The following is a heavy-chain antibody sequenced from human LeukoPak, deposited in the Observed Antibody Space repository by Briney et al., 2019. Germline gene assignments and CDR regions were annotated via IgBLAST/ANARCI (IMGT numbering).Heavy chain of an antibody. Sequence: GGSLRLSCVASGFTFSSYSMHWVRQAPGKGLEWMTFIWYDGSNKYYADSVKGRFSISRDNSKNTVYLQMNSLRVEDTAIYYCAKGDYGDSEANLDYWGQGTLVTVSS. V-gene: IGHV3-30*02. CDR1: GFTFSSYS. D-gene: IGHD4-17*01. J-gene: IGHJ4*02. CDR3: AKGDYGDSEANLDY. CDR2: IWYDGSNK.